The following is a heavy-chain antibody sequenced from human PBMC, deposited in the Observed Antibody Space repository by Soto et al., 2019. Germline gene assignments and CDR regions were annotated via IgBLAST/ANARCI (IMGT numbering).Heavy chain of an antibody. D-gene: IGHD3-3*01. CDR3: ARSAIGFLEWLNVPFDY. V-gene: IGHV1-69*06. CDR1: GGTFSSYA. Sequence: QVKLVQSGAEVKKPGSSVKVSCKASGGTFSSYAISWVRQAPGQGLEWMGGIIPIFGTANYAQKFQGRVTITADKSTSTAYMELSSLRSEDTAVYYCARSAIGFLEWLNVPFDYWGQGTLVTVSS. J-gene: IGHJ4*02. CDR2: IIPIFGTA.